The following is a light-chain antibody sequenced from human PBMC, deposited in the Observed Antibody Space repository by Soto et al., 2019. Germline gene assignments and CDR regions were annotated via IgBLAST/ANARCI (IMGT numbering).Light chain of an antibody. CDR2: EAT. CDR3: KSYAGSNTYV. J-gene: IGLJ1*01. V-gene: IGLV2-14*01. Sequence: QSALTQPASMSGSPGQSITISCTGTSSDIGRYNFVSWYQHHPGKAPKLIIYEATKRPSGVSYRFSGSKSGNTASLTISGLQAEDEADYFCKSYAGSNTYVFGSGTKVTVL. CDR1: SSDIGRYNF.